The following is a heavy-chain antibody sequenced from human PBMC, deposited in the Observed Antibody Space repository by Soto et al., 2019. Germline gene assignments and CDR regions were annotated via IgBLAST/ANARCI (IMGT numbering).Heavy chain of an antibody. J-gene: IGHJ4*02. Sequence: GASVKVSCKASGGTFSSYTISWVRQAPGQGLEWMGRIIPILGIANYAQKFQGRVTITADKSTSTAYMELSSLRSEDTAVYYCACRKWLQNTSFDYWGQGTLVTVSS. V-gene: IGHV1-69*02. CDR2: IIPILGIA. CDR1: GGTFSSYT. D-gene: IGHD3-22*01. CDR3: ACRKWLQNTSFDY.